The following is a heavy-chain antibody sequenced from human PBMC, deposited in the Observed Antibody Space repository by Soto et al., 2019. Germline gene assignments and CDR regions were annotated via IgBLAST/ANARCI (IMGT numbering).Heavy chain of an antibody. CDR1: GFTFSPYA. CDR2: ISGSGGRI. V-gene: IGHV3-23*01. J-gene: IGHJ4*02. CDR3: AKAEDPTYYDILTAPGV. Sequence: SLRLSCAASGFTFSPYAMNWVRQAPGKGLEWVSGISGSGGRIYYADSVKGRFTISRDNSKNTLYLQMNSLRAEDTAVYYCAKAEDPTYYDILTAPGVWGQGTLVTVSS. D-gene: IGHD3-9*01.